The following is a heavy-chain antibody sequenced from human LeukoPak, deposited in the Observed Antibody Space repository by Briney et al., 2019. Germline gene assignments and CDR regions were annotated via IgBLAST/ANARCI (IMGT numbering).Heavy chain of an antibody. J-gene: IGHJ6*03. CDR2: INRSGST. CDR3: ASLGYSSSYYYMDV. CDR1: GGSFSGYY. D-gene: IGHD6-19*01. Sequence: SETLSLTCAVYGGSFSGYYWSWIRQPPGKGLEWIGEINRSGSTNYNPSLKSRVTISVDTSKNQFSLKLSSVTAADTAVYYCASLGYSSSYYYMDVWGKGTTVTVSS. V-gene: IGHV4-34*01.